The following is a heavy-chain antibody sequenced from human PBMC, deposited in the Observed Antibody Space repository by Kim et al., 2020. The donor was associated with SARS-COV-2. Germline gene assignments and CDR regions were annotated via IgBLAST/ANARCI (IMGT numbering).Heavy chain of an antibody. Sequence: GGSLRLSCAASGFTFSSYAMSWVRQAPGKGLEWVSAISGSGGSTYYADSVKGRFTISRDNSKNTLYLQMNSLRAEDTAVYYCAKFERYSYALHYFDYWGQGTLVTVSS. D-gene: IGHD5-18*01. CDR3: AKFERYSYALHYFDY. V-gene: IGHV3-23*01. CDR2: ISGSGGST. J-gene: IGHJ4*02. CDR1: GFTFSSYA.